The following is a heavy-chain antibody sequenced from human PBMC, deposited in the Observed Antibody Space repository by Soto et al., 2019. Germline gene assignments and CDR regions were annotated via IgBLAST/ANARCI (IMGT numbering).Heavy chain of an antibody. CDR2: IYYSGST. Sequence: QLQLQESGPGLVKPSETLSLTCTVSGGSISSSSYYWGWIRQPPGKGLEWIGSIYYSGSTYYNPSLKSRVSISVDTSKNQISLNLSSVTAADTAVYYCARLGPGGMVYVAEIDYWGQGTLVTVSS. CDR1: GGSISSSSYY. CDR3: ARLGPGGMVYVAEIDY. V-gene: IGHV4-39*01. J-gene: IGHJ4*02. D-gene: IGHD2-8*01.